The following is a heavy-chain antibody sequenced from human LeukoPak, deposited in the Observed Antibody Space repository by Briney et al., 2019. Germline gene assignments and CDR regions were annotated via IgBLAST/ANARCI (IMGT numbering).Heavy chain of an antibody. CDR3: AREQAAAAGPFDY. J-gene: IGHJ4*02. CDR2: ISAYNGNT. Sequence: ASVKVSCKASGYTFTSYGISWVRQAPGQGLEWRGWISAYNGNTNYAQKLQGRVRRTTDTCMRTAYMDLRSLRSDDTAVYYCAREQAAAAGPFDYWGQGTLVSVSS. D-gene: IGHD6-13*01. V-gene: IGHV1-18*01. CDR1: GYTFTSYG.